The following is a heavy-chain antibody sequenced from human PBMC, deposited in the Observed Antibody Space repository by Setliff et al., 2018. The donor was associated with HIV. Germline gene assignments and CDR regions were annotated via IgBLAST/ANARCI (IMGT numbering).Heavy chain of an antibody. CDR1: GDSISRDFYY. CDR2: IYTNGRT. V-gene: IGHV4-61*09. J-gene: IGHJ3*02. CDR3: ARNDAFDI. Sequence: SETLSLTCTVSGDSISRDFYYWNWIRQPAGKGLEWIGHIYTNGRTHYNPSLKSRVTIPMDTSKNQFSLKLSSVTAADTAVYYCARNDAFDIWGQGTLVT.